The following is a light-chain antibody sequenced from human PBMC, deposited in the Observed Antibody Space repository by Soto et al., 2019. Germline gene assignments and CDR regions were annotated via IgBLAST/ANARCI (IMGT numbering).Light chain of an antibody. CDR1: QGISGD. Sequence: IQLTQSPSSLSASAGDRVTIACRASQGISGDLAWYQQEPGKAPKLLIYAASTLRSGVPSRFSGSGSGTDFTLTINSLQPEDFATCYCQQLNTYPITFGQGTRLEIK. V-gene: IGKV1-9*01. J-gene: IGKJ5*01. CDR2: AAS. CDR3: QQLNTYPIT.